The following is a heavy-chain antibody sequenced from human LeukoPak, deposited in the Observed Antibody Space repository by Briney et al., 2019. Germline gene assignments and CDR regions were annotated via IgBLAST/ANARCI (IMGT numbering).Heavy chain of an antibody. J-gene: IGHJ4*02. CDR1: GFTFSSYS. CDR3: ARQEWELLGGFFDF. D-gene: IGHD3-22*01. V-gene: IGHV3-21*01. Sequence: GGSLRLSCAASGFTFSSYSMNWVRQAPGKGLEWVSSISSSSSYIYYADSVKGRFTISRDNAKNSLYLQMNSLRAEDTAVYYCARQEWELLGGFFDFWGQGTLVTVSS. CDR2: ISSSSSYI.